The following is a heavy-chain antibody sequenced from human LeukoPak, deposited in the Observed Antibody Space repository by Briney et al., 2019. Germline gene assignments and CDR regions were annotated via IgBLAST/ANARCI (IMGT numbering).Heavy chain of an antibody. CDR2: IYTSGST. D-gene: IGHD3-22*01. CDR1: GGSFSGYY. CDR3: ARDWYYYDSSGDDAFDI. Sequence: PSETLSLTCAVYGGSFSGYYWSWIRQPAGKGLEWIGRIYTSGSTNYNPSLKSRVTMSVDTSKNQFSLKLSSVTAADTAVYYCARDWYYYDSSGDDAFDIWGQGTMVTVSS. J-gene: IGHJ3*02. V-gene: IGHV4-4*07.